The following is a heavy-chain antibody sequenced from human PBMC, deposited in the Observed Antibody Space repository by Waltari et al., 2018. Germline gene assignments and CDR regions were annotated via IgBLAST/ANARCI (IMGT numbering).Heavy chain of an antibody. CDR2: INQDGSGT. D-gene: IGHD3-10*01. V-gene: IGHV3-7*01. J-gene: IGHJ5*02. Sequence: EVQLVESGGGLVQPGGSLRLSCAASGFTFSSYWMNWVRQAPGKGLEWVALINQDGSGTYYVDSLKGRFTISRDNAKNSLYLQMNSLRVEDTAIYYCARDRGWGWLDPWGQGTLVTVSS. CDR3: ARDRGWGWLDP. CDR1: GFTFSSYW.